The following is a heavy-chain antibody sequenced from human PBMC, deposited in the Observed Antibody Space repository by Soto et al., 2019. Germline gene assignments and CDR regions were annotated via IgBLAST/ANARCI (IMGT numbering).Heavy chain of an antibody. V-gene: IGHV4-34*01. CDR1: GGSFSGYY. CDR3: ASTGSSWYVDSPFDY. J-gene: IGHJ4*02. Sequence: SETLSLTCAVYGGSFSGYYWSWIRQPPGEGLEWIGEINHSGSTNYNPSLKSRVTISVDTSKNQFSLKLSSVTAADTAVYYCASTGSSWYVDSPFDYWGKGTLATVS. D-gene: IGHD6-13*01. CDR2: INHSGST.